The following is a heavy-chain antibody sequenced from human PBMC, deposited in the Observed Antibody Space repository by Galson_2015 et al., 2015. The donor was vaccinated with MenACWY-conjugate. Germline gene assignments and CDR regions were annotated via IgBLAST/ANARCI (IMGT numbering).Heavy chain of an antibody. CDR3: ARGVNLASMAGY. CDR2: MYYSGSA. D-gene: IGHD3-3*02. J-gene: IGHJ4*02. Sequence: ETLSLTCSVSGGSIYSSDHWWGWIRQPPGKGLEWIGYMYYSGSANYNPSLKSRVTISVDTSKNQFSLTMTSVTAADTAVYYCARGVNLASMAGYWGQGTLVTVSS. V-gene: IGHV4-61*05. CDR1: GGSIYSSDHW.